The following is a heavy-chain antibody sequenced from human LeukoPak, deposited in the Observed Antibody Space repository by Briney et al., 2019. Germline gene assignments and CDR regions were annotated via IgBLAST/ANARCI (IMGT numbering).Heavy chain of an antibody. CDR3: ARGGGLDV. V-gene: IGHV3-7*03. CDR1: GFTFSSYW. J-gene: IGHJ6*02. D-gene: IGHD3-16*01. Sequence: GGSLRLSCAASGFTFSSYWMNWARQAPGKGLEWVASINHNGNVNYYVDSVRGRFTISRDNAKNSLYLQMSNLRAEDTAVYFCARGGGLDVWAQGATVTVSS. CDR2: INHNGNVN.